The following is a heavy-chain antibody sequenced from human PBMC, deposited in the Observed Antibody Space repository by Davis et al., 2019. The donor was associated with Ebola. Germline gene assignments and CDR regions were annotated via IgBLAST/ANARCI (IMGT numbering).Heavy chain of an antibody. J-gene: IGHJ4*02. V-gene: IGHV3-73*01. Sequence: GESLKISCAASGFTFSGSAMHWVRQASGKGLEWFGRIRSKANSYATAYAASVKGRFTISRDDSKNTAYLQMNSLKTEDTAVYYCTSTAGSVDYWGQGTLVTVSS. CDR2: IRSKANSYAT. D-gene: IGHD1-26*01. CDR1: GFTFSGSA. CDR3: TSTAGSVDY.